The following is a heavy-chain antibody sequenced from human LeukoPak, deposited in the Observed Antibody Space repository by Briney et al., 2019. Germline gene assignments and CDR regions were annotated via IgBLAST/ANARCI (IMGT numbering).Heavy chain of an antibody. D-gene: IGHD3-10*01. V-gene: IGHV4-59*01. CDR3: ARRSGSPYYYYGMDV. Sequence: SETLSLTCTVSGGSISSYYWSWIRQPPGKGLEWIGYIYYSGSTNYNPSLKSRVTISVDTSKNQFSLKLSSVTAADTAVYYCARRSGSPYYYYGMDVWGQGTTVTVSS. CDR2: IYYSGST. J-gene: IGHJ6*02. CDR1: GGSISSYY.